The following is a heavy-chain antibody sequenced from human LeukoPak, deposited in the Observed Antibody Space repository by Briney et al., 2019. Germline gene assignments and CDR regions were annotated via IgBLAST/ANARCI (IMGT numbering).Heavy chain of an antibody. D-gene: IGHD6-13*01. CDR2: ISGNGRTT. CDR3: AKEGYSSSWNADFDY. J-gene: IGHJ4*02. CDR1: GFTFSSYA. V-gene: IGHV3-23*01. Sequence: GGSLRLSCAASGFTFSSYAMSWVRQAPGKGLEWVSAISGNGRTTYYAESVKGRSTISRDNSKNTLYLQMNCLRAEDTAVYYCAKEGYSSSWNADFDYWGQGTLVTVSS.